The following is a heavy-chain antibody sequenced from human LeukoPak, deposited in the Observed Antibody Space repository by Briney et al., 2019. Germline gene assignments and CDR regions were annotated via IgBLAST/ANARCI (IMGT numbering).Heavy chain of an antibody. CDR3: ARGLFSVELFDY. V-gene: IGHV1-69*01. Sequence: SVKVSCKASGGTFSSYAISWVRQAPGQGLEWMGGIIPIFGTANYAQKFQGRVTITVDESTSTAYMELSSLRSEDTAVYYCARGLFSVELFDYWGQGTLVTVSS. D-gene: IGHD1-7*01. CDR1: GGTFSSYA. J-gene: IGHJ4*02. CDR2: IIPIFGTA.